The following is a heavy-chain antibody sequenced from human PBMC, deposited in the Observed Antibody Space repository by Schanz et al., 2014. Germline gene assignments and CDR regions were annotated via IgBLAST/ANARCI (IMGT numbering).Heavy chain of an antibody. Sequence: EVHLLESGGGLVPPGGSLRLSCAASGFTFSNYWMHWVRQAPGKGLVWVSRINGDGSRTAYADSVKGRFTISRDNAKNTLYLQMNSLRAEDTAIYYCAKDAPYPFDLWGRGTLITVSS. CDR1: GFTFSNYW. CDR2: INGDGSRT. V-gene: IGHV3-74*01. J-gene: IGHJ2*01. CDR3: AKDAPYPFDL.